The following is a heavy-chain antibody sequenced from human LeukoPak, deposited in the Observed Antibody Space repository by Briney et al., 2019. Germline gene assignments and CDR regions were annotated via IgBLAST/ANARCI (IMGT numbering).Heavy chain of an antibody. CDR2: INSDGGTS. J-gene: IGHJ6*02. CDR1: GFTFSDYW. Sequence: GGSLRLSCAPSGFTFSDYWMHWVRQAPAKGLVWVSRINSDGGTSNYADSVKGRFTISRDNAKHTVYLQMNSLRGEDAAVYYCTRVDIRGYRSFYHYYGMDVWGQGTTVTVSS. CDR3: TRVDIRGYRSFYHYYGMDV. D-gene: IGHD3-22*01. V-gene: IGHV3-74*01.